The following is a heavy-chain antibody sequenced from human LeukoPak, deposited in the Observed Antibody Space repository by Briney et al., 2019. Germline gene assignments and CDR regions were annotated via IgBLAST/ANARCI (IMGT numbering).Heavy chain of an antibody. CDR1: GGSISSINW. J-gene: IGHJ4*02. V-gene: IGHV4-4*02. Sequence: SETLSLTCAVSGGSISSINWWSWVGQPPGKGLEWIGEIYHSGSTNYNPSLKSRVTISVDKSKNQFSLKLSSVTAADTAVYYCARDDYGDYSWTYWGQGTLVTVSS. D-gene: IGHD4-17*01. CDR2: IYHSGST. CDR3: ARDDYGDYSWTY.